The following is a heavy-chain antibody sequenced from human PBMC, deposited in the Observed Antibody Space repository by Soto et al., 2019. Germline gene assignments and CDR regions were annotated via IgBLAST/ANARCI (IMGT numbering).Heavy chain of an antibody. J-gene: IGHJ3*02. Sequence: EVQLLESGGGWVQPGGSLRLSCAASGFAFSSYDMSWVRQAPGKGLEWVSGISGSGGSAYYADSVKGRFTISRDNPKNTLYVQTNSLRSEDTAIYYCAKEDDAWTNGHFDIWGQGTLVTVSS. D-gene: IGHD2-8*01. V-gene: IGHV3-23*01. CDR3: AKEDDAWTNGHFDI. CDR1: GFAFSSYD. CDR2: ISGSGGSA.